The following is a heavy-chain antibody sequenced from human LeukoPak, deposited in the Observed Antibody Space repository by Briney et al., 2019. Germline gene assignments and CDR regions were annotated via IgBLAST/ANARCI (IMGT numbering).Heavy chain of an antibody. CDR1: GFTFSTYS. D-gene: IGHD6-13*01. Sequence: PGGSLRLSCEASGFTFSTYSMNWVRQAPGKGLEWVASITFSGKDVYYADSVKGRFTISRDNAKNSLFLQINSLRVEDTAVYYCARDLGGIAADGTAYWGQGTLVIVSS. J-gene: IGHJ4*02. CDR2: ITFSGKDV. CDR3: ARDLGGIAADGTAY. V-gene: IGHV3-21*01.